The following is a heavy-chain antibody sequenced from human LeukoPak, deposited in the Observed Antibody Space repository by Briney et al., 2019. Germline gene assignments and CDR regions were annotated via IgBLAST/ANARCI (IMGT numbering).Heavy chain of an antibody. Sequence: GGSLRLSCAASGFTFKNYAMNWVRQSPGQGLEWVSTISGDAVTSWYADSVKGRFTVSRDNAKNSLYLQMNSLRAEDTALYYCAKDIAMIVGGDIDYWGQGTLVTVSS. CDR2: ISGDAVTS. J-gene: IGHJ4*02. CDR3: AKDIAMIVGGDIDY. CDR1: GFTFKNYA. D-gene: IGHD3-22*01. V-gene: IGHV3-23*01.